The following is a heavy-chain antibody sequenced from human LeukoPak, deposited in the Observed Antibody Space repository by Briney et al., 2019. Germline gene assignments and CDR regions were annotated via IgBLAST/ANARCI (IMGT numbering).Heavy chain of an antibody. CDR1: GFTFSSYW. Sequence: GGSLRLSCAASGFTFSSYWMSWVRRAPGKGLEWVAKIKQDGSEKYYVDSVKGRFTISRDNAKNSLYLQMNSLRAEDTAVYYCARGPAVAPFSDFDYWGQGTLVTVSS. D-gene: IGHD6-19*01. V-gene: IGHV3-7*01. CDR3: ARGPAVAPFSDFDY. CDR2: IKQDGSEK. J-gene: IGHJ4*02.